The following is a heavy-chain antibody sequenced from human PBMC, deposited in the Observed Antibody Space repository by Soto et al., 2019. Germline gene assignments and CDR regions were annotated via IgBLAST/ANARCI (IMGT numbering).Heavy chain of an antibody. CDR2: IIPIFGTA. CDR1: GGTFSSYA. V-gene: IGHV1-69*01. Sequence: QVQLVQSGAEVKKPGSSVKVSCKASGGTFSSYAISWVRQAPGQGLEWMGGIIPIFGTANYAQKFQGRVTITADESTSTAYMEMSSLRSEDTAVYYCARATGIAVDGSSGANWFDPWGQGTMVTVSS. J-gene: IGHJ5*02. CDR3: ARATGIAVDGSSGANWFDP. D-gene: IGHD6-19*01.